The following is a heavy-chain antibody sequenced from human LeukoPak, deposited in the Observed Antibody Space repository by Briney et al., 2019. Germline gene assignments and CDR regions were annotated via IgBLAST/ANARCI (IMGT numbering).Heavy chain of an antibody. CDR3: ARIGGARNFDY. Sequence: ASVKVSCRASGYTFTAYYMRWVRQAPGQGLEWMGRINPNTGGTNYAQKFQGRVTMTGDTSISTAYMELSRLTSDDTAVYYCARIGGARNFDYWGQGTLVTVSS. J-gene: IGHJ4*02. CDR1: GYTFTAYY. V-gene: IGHV1-2*06. CDR2: INPNTGGT. D-gene: IGHD3-16*01.